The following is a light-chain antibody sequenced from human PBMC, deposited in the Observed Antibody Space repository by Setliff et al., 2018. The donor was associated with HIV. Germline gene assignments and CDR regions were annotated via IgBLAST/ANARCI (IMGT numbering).Light chain of an antibody. V-gene: IGLV2-14*03. CDR1: SSDVGAYNY. Sequence: QSALTQPASVSGSPGQSITTSCTGTSSDVGAYNYVSWYQQHPGKAPKLMIYDVSNRPSGVSNRFSGSKSGNTASLTISGLQAEDEADYYCSSYTSSYTFVFGTGTKVTVL. CDR3: SSYTSSYTFV. CDR2: DVS. J-gene: IGLJ1*01.